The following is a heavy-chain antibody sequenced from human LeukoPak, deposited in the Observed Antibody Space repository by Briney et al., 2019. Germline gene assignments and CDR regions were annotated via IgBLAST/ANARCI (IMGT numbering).Heavy chain of an antibody. D-gene: IGHD3-16*01. Sequence: PGGSLRLSCAASGLTFSNYAMSWVRQAPGKGLEWVSAIRGRGTSTYYADSVKGRFTISRDNAKNSLYLQMNSLRAEDTAVYYCARNPMSNYDTDSYYFDYWGQGTLVTVSS. V-gene: IGHV3-23*01. CDR3: ARNPMSNYDTDSYYFDY. CDR2: IRGRGTST. CDR1: GLTFSNYA. J-gene: IGHJ4*02.